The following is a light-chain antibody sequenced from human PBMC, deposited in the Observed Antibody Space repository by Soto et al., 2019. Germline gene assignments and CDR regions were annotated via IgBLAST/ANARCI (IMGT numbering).Light chain of an antibody. CDR1: QXILYRFNNKNY. J-gene: IGKJ4*01. CDR2: WAS. V-gene: IGKV4-1*01. Sequence: DIGLTQAPDSLAVSLVERATINXXSSQXILYRFNNKNYLAWFQQKPGQPPKLXXYWASTRESGVPDRFSGSGSGTDFTLTITGLQPEDFAVYYCQQYASSPPLTFGGGTKV. CDR3: QQYASSPPLT.